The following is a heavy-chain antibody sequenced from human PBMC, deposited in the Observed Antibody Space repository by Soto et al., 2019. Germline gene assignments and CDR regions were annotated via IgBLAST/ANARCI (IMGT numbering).Heavy chain of an antibody. J-gene: IGHJ5*02. Sequence: SETLSLTCTVSVASISGFYWSWIRKSAGKGLEWIGRIYATGTTDYNPSLKSRVMMSVDTSKKQFSLKLRSVTAADTAVYYCVRDGTKTLRDWFDPWGQGISVTVSS. CDR3: VRDGTKTLRDWFDP. CDR2: IYATGTT. D-gene: IGHD1-1*01. CDR1: VASISGFY. V-gene: IGHV4-4*07.